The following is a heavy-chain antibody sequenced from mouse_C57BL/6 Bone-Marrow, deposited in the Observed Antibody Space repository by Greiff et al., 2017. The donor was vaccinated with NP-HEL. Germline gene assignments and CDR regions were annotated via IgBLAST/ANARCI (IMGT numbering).Heavy chain of an antibody. CDR2: INPYNGGT. J-gene: IGHJ4*01. CDR3: ARALLRRLYDAMDY. D-gene: IGHD2-4*01. CDR1: GYTFTDYY. V-gene: IGHV1-19*01. Sequence: VQLQQSGPVLVKPGASVKMSCKASGYTFTDYYMNWVKQSHGKSLEWIGVINPYNGGTSYNQKFKGKATLTGDKSSSTAYMELNSLTSEDSAVYDCARALLRRLYDAMDYWGQGTSVTVSS.